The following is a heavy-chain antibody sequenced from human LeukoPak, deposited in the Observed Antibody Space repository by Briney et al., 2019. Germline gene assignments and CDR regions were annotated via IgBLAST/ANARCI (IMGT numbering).Heavy chain of an antibody. CDR2: IYPGDSDT. D-gene: IGHD4/OR15-4a*01. CDR1: GYSFTSYW. V-gene: IGHV5-51*01. J-gene: IGHJ3*02. CDR3: ARRGAANPDAFDI. Sequence: GESLKISCQGSGYSFTSYWIGWGRQMPGKGLEWMGLIYPGDSDTRYGPSFQGQVTISADKSISTAYLQWSSLKASDTAMYYCARRGAANPDAFDIWGQGTMVTVSS.